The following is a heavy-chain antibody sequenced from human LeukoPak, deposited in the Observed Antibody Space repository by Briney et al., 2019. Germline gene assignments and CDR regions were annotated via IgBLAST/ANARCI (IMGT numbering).Heavy chain of an antibody. J-gene: IGHJ5*02. D-gene: IGHD3-22*01. CDR2: IRYDGSNK. V-gene: IGHV3-30*02. Sequence: PGGSLRLSCAASGFTFSSYGMHWVRQAPGKGLEWVAFIRYDGSNKYYADSVKGRFTISRDNSKNTLYLQMNSLRTEDTAVYYCVKATKYYDSSSSYGLGFDPWGQGTLVTVSS. CDR1: GFTFSSYG. CDR3: VKATKYYDSSSSYGLGFDP.